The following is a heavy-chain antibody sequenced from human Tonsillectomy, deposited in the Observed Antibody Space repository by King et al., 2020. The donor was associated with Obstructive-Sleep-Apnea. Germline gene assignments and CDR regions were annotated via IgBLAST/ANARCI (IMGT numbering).Heavy chain of an antibody. D-gene: IGHD5-18*01. Sequence: LQLQESGPGLVKPSETLSLTCTVSGGSISSSSYWGWIRQPPGKGLEWIGHIDYIGSTYYNPSLKIRVTISVDTSKNQFSLELNSVTAADTAVYYCARSDRDIAMGLFDYWGQGTLVTVSS. V-gene: IGHV4-39*07. J-gene: IGHJ4*02. CDR3: ARSDRDIAMGLFDY. CDR1: GGSISSSSY. CDR2: IDYIGST.